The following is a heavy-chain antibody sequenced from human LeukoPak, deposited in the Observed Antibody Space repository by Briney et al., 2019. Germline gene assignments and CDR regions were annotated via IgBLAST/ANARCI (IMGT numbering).Heavy chain of an antibody. V-gene: IGHV3-7*01. CDR3: ASTFPYCSEDNCAL. J-gene: IGHJ1*01. D-gene: IGHD2-15*01. CDR1: GVAIGSSW. CDR2: VNPGGSVQ. Sequence: PGGSLRLSCIAFGVAIGSSWMSWVRQSPGKRLEWVANVNPGGSVQNYVDSVKGRFTISRDNAKNSLYLQMNNLRAEDTAVYYCASTFPYCSEDNCALGGQGTLVTVSS.